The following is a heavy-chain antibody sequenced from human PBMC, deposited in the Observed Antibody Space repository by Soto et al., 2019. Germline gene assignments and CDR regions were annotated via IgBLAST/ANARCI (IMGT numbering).Heavy chain of an antibody. V-gene: IGHV4-34*01. CDR3: ARGDLRAYCGGPCSHSDY. CDR2: INHSGST. CDR1: GGSFSGYY. D-gene: IGHD2-21*01. J-gene: IGHJ4*02. Sequence: ETLSLTCAVYGGSFSGYYWSWIRQPPGKGLEWIGEINHSGSTNYNPSLKSRVTISVDTSKNQFSLKLSSVTAADTAVYYCARGDLRAYCGGPCSHSDYWGQGTLVTVSS.